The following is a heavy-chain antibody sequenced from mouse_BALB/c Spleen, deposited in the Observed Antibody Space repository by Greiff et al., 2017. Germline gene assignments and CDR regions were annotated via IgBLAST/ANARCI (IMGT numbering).Heavy chain of an antibody. CDR1: GFSLSTSGMC. V-gene: IGHV8-12*01. CDR2: IYWDDDK. Sequence: QVTLKVSGPGLLQPSQTLSLTCSFSGFSLSTSGMCVSWIRQPSGKGLEGLAHIYWDDDKRYNPSLKSWLTISKDTSSNQVFLKITSVDTADTATYNCARYYDGYYNAMDYWGQGTSVTVSS. D-gene: IGHD2-3*01. J-gene: IGHJ4*01. CDR3: ARYYDGYYNAMDY.